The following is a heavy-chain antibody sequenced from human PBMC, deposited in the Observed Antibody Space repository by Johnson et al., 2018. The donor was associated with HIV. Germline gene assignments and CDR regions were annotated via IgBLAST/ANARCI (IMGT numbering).Heavy chain of an antibody. Sequence: QMQLVESGGGLVQPGGSLRLSCAASGFTVSSNYMSWVRQAPGNGLEWVAVISFDGSNKYYAESLKGRFTISRDNSKNTLYLQMNSLRGEDTALYYCARERISGNSGAGALDIWGQGTMVTVSS. CDR3: ARERISGNSGAGALDI. CDR1: GFTVSSNY. D-gene: IGHD4-23*01. CDR2: ISFDGSNK. V-gene: IGHV3-30*03. J-gene: IGHJ3*02.